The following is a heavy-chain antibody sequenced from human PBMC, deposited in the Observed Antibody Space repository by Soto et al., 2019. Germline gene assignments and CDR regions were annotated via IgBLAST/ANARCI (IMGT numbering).Heavy chain of an antibody. D-gene: IGHD3-10*01. J-gene: IGHJ3*02. CDR1: GFTSSSFV. CDR3: AKARGVLDAFDI. V-gene: IGHV3-30*18. CDR2: ISSDGNNQ. Sequence: QVQLVESGGGVVQPGRSLRLSCAASGFTSSSFVIHWVRQAPGKGLEWLAVISSDGNNQYYADSVKGRFTISRDNSKNTLYLQVNSLRAEDTAVYFCAKARGVLDAFDIWGQGTMVTVSS.